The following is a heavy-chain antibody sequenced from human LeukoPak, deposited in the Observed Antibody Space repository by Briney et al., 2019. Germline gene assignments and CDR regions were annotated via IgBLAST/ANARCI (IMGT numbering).Heavy chain of an antibody. CDR1: GFTVSSNY. CDR2: IYSGGST. D-gene: IGHD3-3*01. V-gene: IGHV3-66*01. CDR3: ARCLLVQGYYYGMDV. J-gene: IGHJ6*02. Sequence: GGSLRLSCAASGFTVSSNYMSWVRQAPGKGLEWVSIIYSGGSTYYADSVKGRFTISRDNSKNTLHLQMNSLRAVDTAVYYCARCLLVQGYYYGMDVWGQGTTVTVSS.